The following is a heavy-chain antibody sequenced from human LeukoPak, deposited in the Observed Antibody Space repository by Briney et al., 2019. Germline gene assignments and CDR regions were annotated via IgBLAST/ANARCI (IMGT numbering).Heavy chain of an antibody. D-gene: IGHD5-24*01. CDR1: GGSFSGYY. CDR2: INHSGST. CDR3: ARGRRRDGYNYGYYYYYYGMDV. V-gene: IGHV4-34*01. Sequence: SETLSLTCAVYGGSFSGYYWSWIRQPPGKGLEWIGEINHSGSTNYNQSLKSRVTISVDTSKNQFSLKLSSVTAADTAVYYCARGRRRDGYNYGYYYYYYGMDVWGQGTTVTVSS. J-gene: IGHJ6*02.